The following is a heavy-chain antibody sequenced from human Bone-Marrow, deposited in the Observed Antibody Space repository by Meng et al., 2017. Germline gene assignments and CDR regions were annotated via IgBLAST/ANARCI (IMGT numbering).Heavy chain of an antibody. CDR2: INPKSGDT. CDR3: ARDEDISAAGKLFGDY. CDR1: GSTFPDYW. V-gene: IGHV1-2*06. J-gene: IGHJ4*02. Sequence: QGQVGQSGAEGKKPGAPLKVSCKASGSTFPDYWLHWVRRAPGQGLEWMGRINPKSGDTHYAQRFQGRVTMTGDTSISTAYMELSGLRSDDTAMYYCARDEDISAAGKLFGDYWGQGTLVTVSS. D-gene: IGHD6-13*01.